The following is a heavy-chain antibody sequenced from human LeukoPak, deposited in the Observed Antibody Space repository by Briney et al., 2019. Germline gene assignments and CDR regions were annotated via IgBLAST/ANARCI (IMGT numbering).Heavy chain of an antibody. D-gene: IGHD3-22*01. CDR1: GDIVSSNSAA. CDR2: TYYRSRWYY. Sequence: SQTLSLTCAISGDIVSSNSAAWNWIRQSPSRGLQWLGRTYYRSRWYYNYAVSVKIRITINPDTSKNQFSLQVNSVTPEDTAVYYCARDTYYYDSSGYSSFDYWGQGTLVTVSS. J-gene: IGHJ4*02. V-gene: IGHV6-1*01. CDR3: ARDTYYYDSSGYSSFDY.